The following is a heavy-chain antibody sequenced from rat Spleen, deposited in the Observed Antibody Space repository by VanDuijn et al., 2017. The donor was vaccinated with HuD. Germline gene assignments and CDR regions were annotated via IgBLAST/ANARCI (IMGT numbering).Heavy chain of an antibody. Sequence: EVQLVESGGGSVQPGRSLKLSCAASGFTFNKYDMAWVRQAPTKGLEWIESISTGGDNTYFRDSVKGRFTLSRDNAKNTQSLQMDSLRSEDTAIYYCTRGYVMDAWGQGASVTVSS. CDR3: TRGYVMDA. J-gene: IGHJ4*01. CDR2: ISTGGDNT. CDR1: GFTFNKYD. V-gene: IGHV5S13*01.